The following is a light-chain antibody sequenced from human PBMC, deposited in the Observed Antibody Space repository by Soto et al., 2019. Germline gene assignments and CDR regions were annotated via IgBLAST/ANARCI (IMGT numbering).Light chain of an antibody. Sequence: IVITQSPSTLSVTPGERAPLSCRASQSVSSNLAWYQQKPGQAPRLLIYGASTRATGIPARFSGSGSGTEFTLTISSLQSEDFAVYYCQQYNNWPQTFGQRTKVDI. V-gene: IGKV3-15*01. J-gene: IGKJ1*01. CDR1: QSVSSN. CDR2: GAS. CDR3: QQYNNWPQT.